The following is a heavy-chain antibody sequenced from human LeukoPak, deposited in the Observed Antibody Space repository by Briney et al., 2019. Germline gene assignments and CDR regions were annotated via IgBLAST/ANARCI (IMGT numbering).Heavy chain of an antibody. CDR3: ARERHGHPFDS. Sequence: SETLSLTCTVSGGSINSDYWTWIRQSPGKGLEWIGYIAYNGIPNYNPSLKSRLAISRDTSKNQFSLNLSSVTAADTAVYYCARERHGHPFDSWGQGTLVTVSS. J-gene: IGHJ4*02. CDR1: GGSINSDY. V-gene: IGHV4-59*01. CDR2: IAYNGIP.